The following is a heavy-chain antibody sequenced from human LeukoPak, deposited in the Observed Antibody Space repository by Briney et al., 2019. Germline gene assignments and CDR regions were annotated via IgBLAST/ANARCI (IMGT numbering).Heavy chain of an antibody. CDR2: MNPSSGNT. J-gene: IGHJ4*02. CDR3: ARGLLYSSSFPY. D-gene: IGHD6-6*01. V-gene: IGHV1-8*03. Sequence: GASVKVSCKASGYTFTSYGISWVRQAPGQGLEWMGWMNPSSGNTGYAQKFQGRVTITRNTSISTAYMELSSLRSEDTAVYYCARGLLYSSSFPYWGQGTLVTVSS. CDR1: GYTFTSYG.